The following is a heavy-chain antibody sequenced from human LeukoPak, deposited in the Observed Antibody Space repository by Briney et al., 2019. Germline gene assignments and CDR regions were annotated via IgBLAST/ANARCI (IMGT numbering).Heavy chain of an antibody. CDR3: ARCGYSGYEYDY. D-gene: IGHD5-12*01. J-gene: IGHJ4*02. Sequence: SETLSLTCTVSGGSIRSYYWSWIRQPPGKGLEWIGYIYYSGSTDYNPSLESRVTMSVDTSKNRFSLKLSSVTAADTAVYYCARCGYSGYEYDYWGQGTLVTVSS. V-gene: IGHV4-59*08. CDR1: GGSIRSYY. CDR2: IYYSGST.